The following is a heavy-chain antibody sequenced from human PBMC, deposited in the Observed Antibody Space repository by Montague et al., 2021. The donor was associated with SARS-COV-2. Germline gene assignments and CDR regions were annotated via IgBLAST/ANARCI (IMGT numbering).Heavy chain of an antibody. CDR2: INHSGST. V-gene: IGHV4-34*01. D-gene: IGHD3-3*01. CDR3: ARGADYDFWSGFLRYKWFDP. CDR1: GGSLSGYY. Sequence: SETLSLTCAVYGGSLSGYYWARIRQTPAKGLEWIGEINHSGSTNYNPSLKSRLTISMDTSKKQFSLKLNSMTAADTAVYYCARGADYDFWSGFLRYKWFDPWGLGTPVTVSS. J-gene: IGHJ5*02.